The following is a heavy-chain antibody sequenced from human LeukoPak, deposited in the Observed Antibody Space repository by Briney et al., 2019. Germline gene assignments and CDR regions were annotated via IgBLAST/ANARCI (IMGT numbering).Heavy chain of an antibody. CDR3: YIPYYDTSAYKGY. J-gene: IGHJ4*02. CDR2: ISGSGGST. V-gene: IGHV3-23*01. CDR1: GFTFSSYS. D-gene: IGHD3-22*01. Sequence: LGGSLRLSCAASGFTFSSYSMNWVRQAPGKGLEWVSAISGSGGSTYYADSVKGRFTISRDNSKNTLYLQMNSLKAEDTAVYYCYIPYYDTSAYKGYWGQGTLVTVSS.